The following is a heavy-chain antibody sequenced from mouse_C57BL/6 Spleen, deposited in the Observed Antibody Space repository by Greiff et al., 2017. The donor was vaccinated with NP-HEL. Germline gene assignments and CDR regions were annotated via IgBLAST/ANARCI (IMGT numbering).Heavy chain of an antibody. CDR2: ISDGGSYT. CDR1: GFTFSSYA. V-gene: IGHV5-4*03. J-gene: IGHJ3*01. Sequence: EVKVVESGGGLVKPGGSLKLSCAASGFTFSSYAMSWVRQTPEKRLEWVATISDGGSYTYYPDNVKGRFTISRDNAKNNLYLQMSHLKSEDTAMYYCARVDEGGFAYWGQGTLVTVSA. CDR3: ARVDEGGFAY.